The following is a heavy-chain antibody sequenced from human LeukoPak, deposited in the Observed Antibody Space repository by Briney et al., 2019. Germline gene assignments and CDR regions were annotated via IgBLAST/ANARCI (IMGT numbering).Heavy chain of an antibody. D-gene: IGHD6-19*01. CDR1: GDSVSSNSAA. J-gene: IGHJ4*02. Sequence: SQTLSLTCAISGDSVSSNSAAWNWIRQSPSRGLEWLGRTYYRSKWFNDYAVSVKSRITINPDTSKNQFSLQLNSVTPEDTAVYYCARVVITVAGTPGYYLDYWGQGTLVTVSS. V-gene: IGHV6-1*01. CDR3: ARVVITVAGTPGYYLDY. CDR2: TYYRSKWFN.